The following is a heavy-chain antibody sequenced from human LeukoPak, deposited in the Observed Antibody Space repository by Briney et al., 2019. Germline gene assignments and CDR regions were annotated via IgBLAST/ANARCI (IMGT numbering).Heavy chain of an antibody. J-gene: IGHJ4*02. D-gene: IGHD7-27*01. CDR1: GFTFSSYA. CDR2: ISYDGSNK. CDR3: AKDGGLWVSAHWGDS. Sequence: GRSLRLSCAASGFTFSSYAMHWVRQAPGKGLEWVAVISYDGSNKYYADSVKGRFTISRDNSKNTLFLQMNSLRAEDTAVYYCAKDGGLWVSAHWGDSWGRGTLVTVSS. V-gene: IGHV3-30*04.